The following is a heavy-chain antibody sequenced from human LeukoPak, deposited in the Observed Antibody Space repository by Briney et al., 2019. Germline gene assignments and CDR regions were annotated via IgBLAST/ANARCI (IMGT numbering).Heavy chain of an antibody. CDR2: ISSSSSTI. V-gene: IGHV3-48*01. CDR1: GFTFSSYS. J-gene: IGHJ4*02. CDR3: ATALDIVATIHY. D-gene: IGHD5-12*01. Sequence: GGSLRLSCAASGFTFSSYSMNWDRQAPGKGLEWVSYISSSSSTIYYADSVKGRFTISRDNAKNSLYLQMNSLGAEDSAVYYCATALDIVATIHYWGQGTLVTVSS.